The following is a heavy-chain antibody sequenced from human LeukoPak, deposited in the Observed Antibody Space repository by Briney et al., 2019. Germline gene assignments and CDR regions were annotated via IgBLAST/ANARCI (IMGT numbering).Heavy chain of an antibody. Sequence: SETLSLTCSVSGGSIRSYYWSWIRQPAGKKLEWIGRISSSGNTDYNPSLKSRLTMSVDTSKNQFSLKLNSVTAADTAVYHCAREGRSSTPGYWGQGTLVTVSS. CDR2: ISSSGNT. J-gene: IGHJ4*01. CDR1: GGSIRSYY. V-gene: IGHV4-4*07. D-gene: IGHD2-15*01. CDR3: AREGRSSTPGY.